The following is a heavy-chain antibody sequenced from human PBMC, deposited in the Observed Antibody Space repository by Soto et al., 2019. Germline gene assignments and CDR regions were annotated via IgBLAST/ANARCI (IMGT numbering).Heavy chain of an antibody. Sequence: TLSLTCTVSGGSISSGGYYWSWIREHPGKGLEWIGYIYYSGSTYYNPSLKSRVTISVDTSKNQFSLKLSSVTAADTAVYYCARDVLTASDWFDPWGQGTLVNVPS. D-gene: IGHD3-9*01. J-gene: IGHJ5*02. CDR3: ARDVLTASDWFDP. V-gene: IGHV4-31*03. CDR1: GGSISSGGYY. CDR2: IYYSGST.